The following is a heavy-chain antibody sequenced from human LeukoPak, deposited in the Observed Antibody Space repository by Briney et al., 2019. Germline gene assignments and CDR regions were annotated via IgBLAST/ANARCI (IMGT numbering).Heavy chain of an antibody. V-gene: IGHV3-30-3*01. CDR1: GFTFSSYA. CDR3: ARGKWELSTIIDY. CDR2: ISYDGSNK. Sequence: GGSLRLSCAASGFTFSSYAMHWVRQAPGKGLEWVAVISYDGSNKYYADSVKGRFTISRDNSKNTLYLQITSLRAEDTAVYYCARGKWELSTIIDYWCQGTLVTVSS. D-gene: IGHD1-26*01. J-gene: IGHJ4*02.